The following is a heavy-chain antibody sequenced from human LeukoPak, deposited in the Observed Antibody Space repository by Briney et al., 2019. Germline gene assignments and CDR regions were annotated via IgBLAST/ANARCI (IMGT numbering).Heavy chain of an antibody. V-gene: IGHV1-18*01. CDR1: GYTFTSYG. Sequence: GASVKVSCKASGYTFTSYGISWVRQAPGQGLEWMGWISAYNGNTNYAQKLQGRVTMTTDTSTDTAYMELKSLRFDDTALYYCARHLQLGDYYYYYMDVWGKGTKVTVSS. D-gene: IGHD7-27*01. J-gene: IGHJ6*03. CDR3: ARHLQLGDYYYYYMDV. CDR2: ISAYNGNT.